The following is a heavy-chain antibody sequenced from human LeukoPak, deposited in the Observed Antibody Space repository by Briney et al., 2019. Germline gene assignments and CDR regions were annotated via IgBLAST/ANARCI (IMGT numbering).Heavy chain of an antibody. V-gene: IGHV4-59*08. J-gene: IGHJ5*02. CDR1: GGSISSYY. CDR3: ARQSRGWAKFDP. D-gene: IGHD6-19*01. CDR2: IYYSGST. Sequence: SETLSLTCTVSGGSISSYYWSWIRQPPGKGLEWIGYIYYSGSTNYNPSLKSRVTISVDTSKNQFSLKLSSVTAADTAVYYCARQSRGWAKFDPWGQGTLVTVSS.